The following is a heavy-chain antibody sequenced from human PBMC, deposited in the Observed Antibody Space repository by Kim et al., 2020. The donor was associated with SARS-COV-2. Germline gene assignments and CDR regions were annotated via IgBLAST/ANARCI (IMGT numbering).Heavy chain of an antibody. V-gene: IGHV4-34*01. J-gene: IGHJ4*02. CDR1: GGSFSGYY. Sequence: SETLSLTCAVYGGSFSGYYWSWIRQPPGKGLEWIGEINHSGSTNYNPSLKSRVTISVDTSKNQFSLKLSSVTAADTAVYYCARGTTVPTDYWGQGTPVTV. CDR3: ARGTTVPTDY. D-gene: IGHD4-17*01. CDR2: INHSGST.